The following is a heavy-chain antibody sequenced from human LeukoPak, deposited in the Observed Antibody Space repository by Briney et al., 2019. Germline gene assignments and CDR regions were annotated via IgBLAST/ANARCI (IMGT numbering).Heavy chain of an antibody. Sequence: SETLSLTCSVSGGSISSYYWSWIRQPPGKGLEWIGYIYYSGSTNYNPSLKSRVTISVDTSKNQFSLKLSSVTAADTAVYYCARHRSGWLQSPFDYWGQGTLVTVSS. CDR2: IYYSGST. V-gene: IGHV4-59*08. D-gene: IGHD5-24*01. J-gene: IGHJ4*02. CDR1: GGSISSYY. CDR3: ARHRSGWLQSPFDY.